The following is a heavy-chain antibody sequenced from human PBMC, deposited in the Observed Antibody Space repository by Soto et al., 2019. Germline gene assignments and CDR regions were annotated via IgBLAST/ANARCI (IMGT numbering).Heavy chain of an antibody. CDR1: GFTFSSYS. CDR3: ARDKRSSGWYEDY. D-gene: IGHD6-19*01. V-gene: IGHV3-21*01. CDR2: ISSSSSYI. Sequence: EVQLVESGGGLVKPGGSLRLSCAASGFTFSSYSMNWVRQAPGKGLEWVSSISSSSSYIYYADSVKGRFTISRDNAKNSLYLQMNSLGAEDTAVYYCARDKRSSGWYEDYWGQGTLVTVSS. J-gene: IGHJ4*02.